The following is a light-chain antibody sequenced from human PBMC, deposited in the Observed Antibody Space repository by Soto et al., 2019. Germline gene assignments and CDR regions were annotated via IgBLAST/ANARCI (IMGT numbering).Light chain of an antibody. CDR3: QQFNSYPLA. CDR2: DAS. Sequence: AIQLTQSPSSLSASVGDRVTITCRTSQGIGTTLAWYQQKPGRAPSLLIHDASRLRSGVPSRFSGSGSGTDFTLTISSLQPEDFATYYCQQFNSYPLAFGGGSKVEVK. V-gene: IGKV1-13*02. J-gene: IGKJ4*01. CDR1: QGIGTT.